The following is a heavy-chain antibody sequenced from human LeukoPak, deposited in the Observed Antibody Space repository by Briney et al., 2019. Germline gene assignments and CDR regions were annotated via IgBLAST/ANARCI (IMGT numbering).Heavy chain of an antibody. CDR1: GGSISSYY. V-gene: IGHV4-59*08. Sequence: SETLSLTCTVSGGSISSYYWSWIRQPPGKGLEWIGYIYYSGSTKYNPSLKSRVTISLDTSKNQFSQQLRSVPAADTAVYYCASDYGDYEGALDYWGQGTLVTVPS. CDR3: ASDYGDYEGALDY. D-gene: IGHD4-17*01. CDR2: IYYSGST. J-gene: IGHJ4*02.